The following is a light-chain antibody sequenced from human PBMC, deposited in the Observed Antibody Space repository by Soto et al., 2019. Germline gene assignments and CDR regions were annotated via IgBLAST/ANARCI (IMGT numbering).Light chain of an antibody. J-gene: IGKJ1*01. Sequence: VLTQSPATLSVSPGEGATLSCRASQSVNINLAWYQQKPGQAPRLLIYGTSTRATGVPARFSGSGSGTDFTLTITRLEPEDFAVYYCQQYNNWPPWTFGQGPKVDIK. CDR3: QQYNNWPPWT. CDR2: GTS. CDR1: QSVNIN. V-gene: IGKV3-15*01.